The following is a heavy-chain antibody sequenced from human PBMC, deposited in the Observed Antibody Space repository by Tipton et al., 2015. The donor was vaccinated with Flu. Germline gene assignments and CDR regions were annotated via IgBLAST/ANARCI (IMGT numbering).Heavy chain of an antibody. CDR2: IKSKTDGGTT. V-gene: IGHV3-15*01. Sequence: SLRLSCAASGFTFTNAWMSWVRQAPGKGLEWVGRIKSKTDGGTTDYAAPVKGRFTISRDNAKNSLFLQMNSLRVDHTAVYYCARARSLFMWGYYSPYFDSWGQGTLVTVSS. J-gene: IGHJ4*02. D-gene: IGHD3-22*01. CDR1: GFTFTNAW. CDR3: ARARSLFMWGYYSPYFDS.